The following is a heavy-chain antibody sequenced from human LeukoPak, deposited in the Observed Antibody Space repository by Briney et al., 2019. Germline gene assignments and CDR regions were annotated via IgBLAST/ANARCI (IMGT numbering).Heavy chain of an antibody. CDR2: MCGSAGCT. D-gene: IGHD3-22*01. CDR3: ARDRPNYHESNGHYYERDGDH. V-gene: IGHV3-23*01. J-gene: IGHJ5*02. CDR1: GFTFNIYA. Sequence: GGSLRLSCAASGFTFNIYAMSWVRLAPGKGLQWVASMCGSAGCTFYTDSVKGRFTISRDNSNNTLYLGMNSLRAEDTAIYYCARDRPNYHESNGHYYERDGDHWGQGTLVTVSS.